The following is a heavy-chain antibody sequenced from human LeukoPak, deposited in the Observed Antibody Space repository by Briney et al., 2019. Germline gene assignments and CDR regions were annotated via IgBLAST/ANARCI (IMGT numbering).Heavy chain of an antibody. CDR1: GFTLNSYW. J-gene: IGHJ3*02. CDR2: INSDESST. Sequence: GGSLRLSCAASGFTLNSYWMQWVRQAPGKGLVWVSRINSDESSTAYVDSVKGRFTISRDNAKNTLYLQMDSLRAEDTAVYFCARGAHVLDIWGQGTMVTVSS. D-gene: IGHD1-26*01. V-gene: IGHV3-74*01. CDR3: ARGAHVLDI.